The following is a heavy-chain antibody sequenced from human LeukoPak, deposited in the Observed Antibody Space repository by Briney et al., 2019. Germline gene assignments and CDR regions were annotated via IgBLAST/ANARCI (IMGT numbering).Heavy chain of an antibody. CDR2: IYYSGST. J-gene: IGHJ4*02. CDR3: ARVHYDILTGYYPDYFDY. V-gene: IGHV4-59*01. D-gene: IGHD3-9*01. CDR1: GGSISSYY. Sequence: SETLSLTCTVSGGSISSYYWSWIRQPPGKGLEWIGYIYYSGSTNYNPSLKSRVTISVDTSKNQFSLKLSSVTAADTAVYYCARVHYDILTGYYPDYFDYWGREPWSPSPQ.